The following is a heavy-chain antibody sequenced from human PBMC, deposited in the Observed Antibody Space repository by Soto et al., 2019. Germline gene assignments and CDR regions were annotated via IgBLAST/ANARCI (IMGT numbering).Heavy chain of an antibody. CDR1: GYSFSSYW. CDR3: ARHSSTYLKYSSNYYYYGMDV. V-gene: IGHV5-51*01. J-gene: IGHJ6*02. D-gene: IGHD6-19*01. Sequence: GESLKISCKGSGYSFSSYWIGWVLQIPWKGLEWMGIIYPGDSDTRYSPSFQGQVTISADKSISTAYLQWSSLKASDTAMYYCARHSSTYLKYSSNYYYYGMDVWGQGTTVTVSS. CDR2: IYPGDSDT.